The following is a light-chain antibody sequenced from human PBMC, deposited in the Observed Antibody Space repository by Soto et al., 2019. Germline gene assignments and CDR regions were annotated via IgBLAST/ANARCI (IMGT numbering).Light chain of an antibody. CDR3: QQYNNWPPIT. CDR2: GAF. CDR1: QSVKIN. Sequence: EIVMTPSPATLSVSPGERATLSCRASQSVKINLAWYQQKPGQAPRLLIYGAFTRATGIPARFSGSGSGTEFTLTISNLQSEDFAVYYCQQYNNWPPITFGQGTRVEIK. J-gene: IGKJ5*01. V-gene: IGKV3-15*01.